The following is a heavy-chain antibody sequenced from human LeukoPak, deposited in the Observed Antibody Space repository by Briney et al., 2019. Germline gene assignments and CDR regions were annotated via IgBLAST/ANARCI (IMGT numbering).Heavy chain of an antibody. V-gene: IGHV3-23*01. CDR2: ITGSGENT. J-gene: IGHJ6*03. CDR3: AKGRTYHYFMDV. Sequence: GGPLRLSCAAPGFTFSLYAMTWVRQAPGKGLEWVSTITGSGENTFSAESVKGRFTISRDNSENTLYLQMNSLRAEDAAVYYCAKGRTYHYFMDVWGRGTRDTVSS. CDR1: GFTFSLYA.